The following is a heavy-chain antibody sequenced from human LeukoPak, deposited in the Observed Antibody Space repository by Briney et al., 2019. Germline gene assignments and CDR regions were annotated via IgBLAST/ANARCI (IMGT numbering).Heavy chain of an antibody. V-gene: IGHV4-4*07. Sequence: SETLSLTCTVSGGSISSYYWSWIRQPAGKGPEWIGRIYTSGSTNYNPSLKSRVTMSVDTSKNQFSLKLSSVTAADTAVYYCARDLRYYDFWSGPYAFDIWGQGTMVTVSS. J-gene: IGHJ3*02. D-gene: IGHD3-3*01. CDR1: GGSISSYY. CDR2: IYTSGST. CDR3: ARDLRYYDFWSGPYAFDI.